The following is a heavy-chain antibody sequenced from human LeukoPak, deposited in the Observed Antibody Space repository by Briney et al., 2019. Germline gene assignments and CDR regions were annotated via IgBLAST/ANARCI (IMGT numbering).Heavy chain of an antibody. CDR2: IWYDGSQQ. Sequence: GRSLRLSCEASGFTFSSYGMHWVRQAPGKGLEWVAVIWYDGSQQYYADSVKGRFTISRDDSKNTLYLQMNSLRAEDTAVYYCARGGEFEAFDIWGQGTMVTVSS. V-gene: IGHV3-33*01. CDR1: GFTFSSYG. J-gene: IGHJ3*02. D-gene: IGHD3-16*01. CDR3: ARGGEFEAFDI.